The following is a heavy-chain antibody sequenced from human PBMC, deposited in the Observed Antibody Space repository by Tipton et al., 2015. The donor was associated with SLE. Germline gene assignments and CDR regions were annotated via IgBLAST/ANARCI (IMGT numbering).Heavy chain of an antibody. CDR2: IYHSGAT. J-gene: IGHJ5*02. CDR1: GDSISSSPYY. D-gene: IGHD1-26*01. V-gene: IGHV4-61*05. CDR3: ARGTPYMEWERNWFDP. Sequence: GLVKPSETLSLFCTVSGDSISSSPYYWGWIRQPPGKGLEWIAYIYHSGATNYNSSLQSRVTISLDASKNQFSLKLRSVTAADTAVYYCARGTPYMEWERNWFDPWGQGTLVTVSS.